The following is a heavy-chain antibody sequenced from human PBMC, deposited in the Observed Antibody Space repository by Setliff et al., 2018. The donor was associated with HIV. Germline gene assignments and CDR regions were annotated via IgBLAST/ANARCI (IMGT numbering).Heavy chain of an antibody. CDR2: IKQDGSEI. Sequence: GGSLRLSFAASGFTLNRYWMSWVRQAPGKGLEWVANIKQDGSEIHYVDSVRGRFTISRDNSKNTLYLQMNNLRAEDTAVYYCARDSGDNPPTLYWYFDLWGRGTLVTVSS. J-gene: IGHJ2*01. CDR1: GFTLNRYW. CDR3: ARDSGDNPPTLYWYFDL. V-gene: IGHV3-7*05. D-gene: IGHD2-21*01.